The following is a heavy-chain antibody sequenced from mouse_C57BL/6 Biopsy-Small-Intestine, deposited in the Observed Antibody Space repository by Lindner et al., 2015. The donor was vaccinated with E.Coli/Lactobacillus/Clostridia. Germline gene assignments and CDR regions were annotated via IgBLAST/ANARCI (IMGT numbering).Heavy chain of an antibody. CDR2: INNNDGST. CDR3: SRHYYRKMFVY. V-gene: IGHV5-6-2*01. J-gene: IGHJ3*01. Sequence: VQLQESGGGLVKPEGSLKLSCAASGFTFSNYVMSWVRQTPENRLEWVAAINNNDGSTYYPDTVKDRFTISRDNAKNTLYLQMSSLRSEDSALYYCSRHYYRKMFVYWGRGTLVTVSA. CDR1: GFTFSNYV. D-gene: IGHD1-1*01.